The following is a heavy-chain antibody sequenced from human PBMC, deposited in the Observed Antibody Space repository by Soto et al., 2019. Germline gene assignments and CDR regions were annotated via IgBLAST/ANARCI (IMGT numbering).Heavy chain of an antibody. CDR2: VNPLFCSA. Sequence: SVKVSCKTSANPLPGFAISWGRQAPGKWLVGMGGVNPLFCSANYPQKCRGRVPVTADQFTGTASIELSSPRSADTAVDYCAKVPPPDCSGGSCYPYNWFDPWGQGTLVTVSS. CDR1: ANPLPGFA. CDR3: AKVPPPDCSGGSCYPYNWFDP. V-gene: IGHV1-69*13. J-gene: IGHJ5*02. D-gene: IGHD2-15*01.